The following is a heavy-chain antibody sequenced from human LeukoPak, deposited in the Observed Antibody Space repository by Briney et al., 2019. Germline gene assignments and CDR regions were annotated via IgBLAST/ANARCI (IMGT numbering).Heavy chain of an antibody. J-gene: IGHJ6*03. CDR2: ISGSGGST. CDR3: AKVSYYYGSGSPGYMDV. CDR1: GFTFSSYG. V-gene: IGHV3-23*01. Sequence: GGSLRLSCAASGFTFSSYGMSWVRQAPGKGLEWVSAISGSGGSTYYADSVKGRFTISRDNSKNTLYLQMNSLRAEDTAVYYCAKVSYYYGSGSPGYMDVWGKGTTVTISS. D-gene: IGHD3-10*01.